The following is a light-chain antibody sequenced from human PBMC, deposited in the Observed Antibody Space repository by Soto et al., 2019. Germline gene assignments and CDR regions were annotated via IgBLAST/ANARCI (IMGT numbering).Light chain of an antibody. J-gene: IGLJ1*01. Sequence: QSALTQPRSVSGSPGQSVTISCTGTSSDFGGYNYVSWYQQHPGKAPKLLIYDVSKRPSGVPGRFSGSKSGNTASLTISGLQADDEADYYCCSYAGSSTLYVFGTGTKVTVL. V-gene: IGLV2-11*01. CDR3: CSYAGSSTLYV. CDR2: DVS. CDR1: SSDFGGYNY.